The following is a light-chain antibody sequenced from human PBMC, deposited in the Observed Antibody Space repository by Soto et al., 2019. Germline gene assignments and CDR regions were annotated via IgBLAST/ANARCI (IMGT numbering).Light chain of an antibody. CDR1: SSNIGNNA. J-gene: IGLJ3*02. V-gene: IGLV1-36*01. Sequence: QSVLTQPPSVSEAPRQRVTISCSGSSSNIGNNAVNWYQQLPGKAPKLLIYYDDLLPSGVSDRFSGSKSGTSASLAISGLQSEDEADYYCAAWDDSLNALFGGGTKLTVL. CDR2: YDD. CDR3: AAWDDSLNAL.